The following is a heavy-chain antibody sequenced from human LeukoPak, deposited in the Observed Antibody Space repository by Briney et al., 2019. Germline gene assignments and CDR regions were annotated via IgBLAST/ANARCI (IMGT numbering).Heavy chain of an antibody. CDR2: INTNTGNP. Sequence: ASVKVSCKASGYTFTSYAMNWVRQAPGQGLEWMGWINTNTGNPTYAQGFTGRFVFSLDTSVSTAYLQISSLKAEDTAVYYCARDRGTPPYYYYGMDVRGQRTTVTVSS. V-gene: IGHV7-4-1*02. CDR3: ARDRGTPPYYYYGMDV. CDR1: GYTFTSYA. J-gene: IGHJ6*02.